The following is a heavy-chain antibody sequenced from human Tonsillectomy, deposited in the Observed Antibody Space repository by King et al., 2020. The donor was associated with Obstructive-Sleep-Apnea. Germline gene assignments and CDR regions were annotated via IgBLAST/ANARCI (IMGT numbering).Heavy chain of an antibody. CDR2: IKQDGSEK. V-gene: IGHV3-7*01. CDR1: GFIFSNYW. J-gene: IGHJ4*02. CDR3: ARDFTRMAGLFDY. Sequence: EVQLVESGGGLVQPGGSLRLPCAASGFIFSNYWMSWVRQAPGKGLEWVANIKQDGSEKYYVDSVKGRFTISRDNAKKSLYLQMNSLRAEDTAVYYCARDFTRMAGLFDYWGQGTLVTVSS. D-gene: IGHD5-24*01.